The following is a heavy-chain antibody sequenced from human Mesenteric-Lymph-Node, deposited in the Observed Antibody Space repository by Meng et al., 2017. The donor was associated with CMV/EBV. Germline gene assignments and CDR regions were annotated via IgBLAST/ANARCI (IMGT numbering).Heavy chain of an antibody. V-gene: IGHV4-39*02. J-gene: IGHJ4*02. CDR3: GSLYGYCGSPPCDSIAY. CDR1: GGSISGSTSY. CDR2: IYYNGNI. Sequence: SETLSLTCTVYGGSISGSTSYWAWIRQPPGKGPQGIGSIYYNGNIYYNPSLRSPVTISVDTSKYPFSMKIISVTAADTAVYSCGSLYGYCGSPPCDSIAYWGQGTLVTVSS. D-gene: IGHD2-2*03.